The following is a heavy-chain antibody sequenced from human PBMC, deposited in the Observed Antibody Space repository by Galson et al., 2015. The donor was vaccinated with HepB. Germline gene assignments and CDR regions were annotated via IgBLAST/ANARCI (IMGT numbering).Heavy chain of an antibody. J-gene: IGHJ4*02. V-gene: IGHV3-7*01. CDR2: IRGDGGDT. CDR3: AREDYGSFDY. D-gene: IGHD3-10*01. CDR1: GFTLSSFW. Sequence: SLRLSCAASGFTLSSFWMTWVRQAPGKGLEWVANIRGDGGDTYYVDSVKGRFTISRDNAKNSLYLQMNSLRVEDTAVYYCAREDYGSFDYWGQGALVTVSS.